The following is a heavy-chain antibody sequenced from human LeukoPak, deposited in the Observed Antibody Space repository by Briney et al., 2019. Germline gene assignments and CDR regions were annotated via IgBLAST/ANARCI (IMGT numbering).Heavy chain of an antibody. CDR3: ARPPYYYDSSGSNNWFDP. CDR2: INHSGST. J-gene: IGHJ5*02. Sequence: SETLSLTCAVYGGSFSGYYWSWIRQPPGKGLEWIGEINHSGSTNYNPSLKSRVTISVDTSKNQFSLKLSSVTAADTAVYYCARPPYYYDSSGSNNWFDPWGQGTLVTVSS. D-gene: IGHD3-22*01. CDR1: GGSFSGYY. V-gene: IGHV4-34*01.